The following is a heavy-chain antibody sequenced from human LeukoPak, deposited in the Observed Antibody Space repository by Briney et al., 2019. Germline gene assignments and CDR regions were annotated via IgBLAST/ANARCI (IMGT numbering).Heavy chain of an antibody. CDR1: GFTFSSYA. CDR3: AKDTAKQQLVRIGWFDP. D-gene: IGHD6-13*01. CDR2: ISGSGGST. J-gene: IGHJ5*02. Sequence: GGSLRLSCAASGFTFSSYAMSWVRQAPGKGLEWVSAISGSGGSTYYADSVKGRFTISRDNSKNTLYLQINSLRAEDTAVYYCAKDTAKQQLVRIGWFDPWGQGTLVTVSS. V-gene: IGHV3-23*01.